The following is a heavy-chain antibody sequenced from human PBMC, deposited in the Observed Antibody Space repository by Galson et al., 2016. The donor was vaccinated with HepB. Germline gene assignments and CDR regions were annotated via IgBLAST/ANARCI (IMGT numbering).Heavy chain of an antibody. CDR1: GLTVNGSY. V-gene: IGHV3-53*01. D-gene: IGHD5-12*01. CDR2: LYSGGSI. J-gene: IGHJ3*02. Sequence: SLRLSCAASGLTVNGSYIMWVRQAPGKGLEWVSLLYSGGSIYYSDSVKGRFTISGDNSKNTVSLQMNSLRAGDTAVYYCARIRYDNSGCDAFDIWGQGTMVTVSS. CDR3: ARIRYDNSGCDAFDI.